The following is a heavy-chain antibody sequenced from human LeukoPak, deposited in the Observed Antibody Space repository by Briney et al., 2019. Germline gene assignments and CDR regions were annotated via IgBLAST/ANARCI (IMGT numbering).Heavy chain of an antibody. CDR3: ARAPRGYDFPYYFDY. J-gene: IGHJ4*02. Sequence: GASVKVSCKASGYTFTSYDINWVRQATGQGLEWMGWMNPNSGNTGCAQKFQGRVTMTRNTSISTAYVELSSLRSEDTAVYYCARAPRGYDFPYYFDYWGQGTLVTVSS. CDR1: GYTFTSYD. D-gene: IGHD5-12*01. CDR2: MNPNSGNT. V-gene: IGHV1-8*01.